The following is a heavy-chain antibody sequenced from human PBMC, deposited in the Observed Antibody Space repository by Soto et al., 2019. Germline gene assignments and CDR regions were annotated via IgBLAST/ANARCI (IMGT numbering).Heavy chain of an antibody. CDR3: ARDPGTLTYNWFDP. V-gene: IGHV6-1*01. Sequence: QVPLQQSGPGLVKPSQTLSLTCAISGDSVSSXSAAWNWIRQSPSRGLEWLGRTYYRSXXYNDYAVSVKSRITINPDTSKNQFSLQLNSVTPEDTAVYYCARDPGTLTYNWFDPWGQGTLVTVSS. J-gene: IGHJ5*02. CDR2: TYYRSXXYN. CDR1: GDSVSSXSAA. D-gene: IGHD2-8*01.